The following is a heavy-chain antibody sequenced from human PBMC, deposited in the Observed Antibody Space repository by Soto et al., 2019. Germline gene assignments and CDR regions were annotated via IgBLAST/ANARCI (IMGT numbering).Heavy chain of an antibody. D-gene: IGHD6-19*01. Sequence: EVQLVESGGGLVQPGRSLRLSCAASGFTFDDYAMHWVRQAPGKGLEWVSGISWNSGSIGYADSVKGRFTISRDNAKNSLYLQMNSLRAEDTAVYYCAKDAGKAVAGTFDYWGQGTLVTVSS. CDR3: AKDAGKAVAGTFDY. J-gene: IGHJ4*02. V-gene: IGHV3-9*01. CDR1: GFTFDDYA. CDR2: ISWNSGSI.